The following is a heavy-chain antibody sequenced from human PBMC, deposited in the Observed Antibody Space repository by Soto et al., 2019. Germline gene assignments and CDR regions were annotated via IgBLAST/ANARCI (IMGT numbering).Heavy chain of an antibody. D-gene: IGHD4-17*01. CDR1: GGSISSYY. J-gene: IGHJ3*02. Sequence: SETLSLTCTVSGGSISSYYWSWIRQPPGKGLEWIGYIYYSGSTNYNPSLKSRVTISVDTSKNQFSLKLSSVTAADTAVYYCARHLGDYGDFESTFDIWGQGTMVTVSS. CDR2: IYYSGST. CDR3: ARHLGDYGDFESTFDI. V-gene: IGHV4-59*08.